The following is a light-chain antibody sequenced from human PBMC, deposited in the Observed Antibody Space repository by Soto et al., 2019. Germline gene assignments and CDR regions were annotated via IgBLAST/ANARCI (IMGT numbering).Light chain of an antibody. CDR2: YAS. Sequence: EIVMTQSPATLSVSPGERATLSCRASQSVSSNLAWYQQKPGQAPRLLIYYASTRATGIPARFSGSGSGTEFTLTSSSLQSEHVAVYYCQQYNNWPGTFGQRTKVEIK. V-gene: IGKV3-15*01. CDR1: QSVSSN. CDR3: QQYNNWPGT. J-gene: IGKJ1*01.